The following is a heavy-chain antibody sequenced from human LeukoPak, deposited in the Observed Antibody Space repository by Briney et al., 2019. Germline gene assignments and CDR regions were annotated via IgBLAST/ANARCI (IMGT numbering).Heavy chain of an antibody. J-gene: IGHJ5*02. CDR3: ARIRCSGGSCYWFDP. Sequence: SETLSLTCTVSGGSISSYYWSWIRQHPGKGLEWIGYIYYSGSTYYNPSLKSRVTISVDTSRNQFTLKLSSVTAADTAVYYCARIRCSGGSCYWFDPWGQGTLVTVSS. D-gene: IGHD2-15*01. V-gene: IGHV4-59*06. CDR1: GGSISSYY. CDR2: IYYSGST.